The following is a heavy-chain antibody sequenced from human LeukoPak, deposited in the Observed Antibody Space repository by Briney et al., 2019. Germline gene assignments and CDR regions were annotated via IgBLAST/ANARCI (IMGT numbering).Heavy chain of an antibody. D-gene: IGHD6-13*01. Sequence: EGSLRLSCAASGFTFSSYSMNWVRQAPGKGLEWVSSISSSSSYIYYADSVKGRFTISRDNAKNSLYLQMNSLRAEDTAVYYCASPTGYTVGDYWGQGTLVTVSS. V-gene: IGHV3-21*01. J-gene: IGHJ4*02. CDR1: GFTFSSYS. CDR2: ISSSSSYI. CDR3: ASPTGYTVGDY.